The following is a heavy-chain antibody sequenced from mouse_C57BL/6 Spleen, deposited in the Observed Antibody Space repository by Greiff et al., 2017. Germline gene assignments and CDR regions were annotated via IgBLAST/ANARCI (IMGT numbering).Heavy chain of an antibody. D-gene: IGHD1-1*01. CDR3: TRVRYYGSSYDYYAMDY. V-gene: IGHV5-9-1*02. CDR2: ISSGGDYI. J-gene: IGHJ4*01. Sequence: EVHLVESGAGLVKPGGSLKLSCAASGFTFSSYAMSWVRQTPEKRLEWVAYISSGGDYIYYADTVKGRFTISRDNARNTLYLQMSSLKSEDTAMYYCTRVRYYGSSYDYYAMDYWGQGTSVTVSS. CDR1: GFTFSSYA.